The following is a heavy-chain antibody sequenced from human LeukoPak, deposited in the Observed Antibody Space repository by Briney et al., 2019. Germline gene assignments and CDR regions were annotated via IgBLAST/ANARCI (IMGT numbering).Heavy chain of an antibody. V-gene: IGHV3-48*01. CDR3: ARDLRGSTPYYYYYMDV. CDR2: ITRTSTTI. D-gene: IGHD1-26*01. Sequence: PGGSLRLSCAASGFTFSSYGMNWVRLAPGKGLEWVSYITRTSTTIHDADSVKGRFTISRDNDKNTLYLQMNSLRAEDTAVYFCARDLRGSTPYYYYYMDVWGKGTSVTVSS. J-gene: IGHJ6*03. CDR1: GFTFSSYG.